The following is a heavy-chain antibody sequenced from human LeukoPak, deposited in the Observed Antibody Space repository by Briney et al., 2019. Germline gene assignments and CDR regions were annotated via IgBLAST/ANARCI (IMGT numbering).Heavy chain of an antibody. D-gene: IGHD6-19*01. CDR3: ATDYLYSSGWREAY. V-gene: IGHV3-15*01. CDR1: GLTFNYAW. CDR2: TKTESDGGTT. Sequence: AGSRRLSCAASGLTFNYAWVNWVRQAPGKVLEWVGHTKTESDGGTTDYAAPVKGRFTISRDDSKNTLYLQMNSLEIEDTAAYYCATDYLYSSGWREAYWGQGTLVTVSS. J-gene: IGHJ4*02.